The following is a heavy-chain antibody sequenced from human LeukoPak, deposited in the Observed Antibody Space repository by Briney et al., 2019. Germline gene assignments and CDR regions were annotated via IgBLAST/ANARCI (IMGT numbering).Heavy chain of an antibody. CDR1: GFGFSTYW. J-gene: IGHJ4*02. V-gene: IGHV3-7*01. CDR2: IKQGGSEK. Sequence: SGGSLRLSCAASGFGFSTYWMIWVRQAPGKGLEWVANIKQGGSEKHYVDSVKGRFTISRDNGKNSLYLQMNSLRVEDTAVYYCGRGGPGTLKYWGQGTLVTVSS. D-gene: IGHD1-26*01. CDR3: GRGGPGTLKY.